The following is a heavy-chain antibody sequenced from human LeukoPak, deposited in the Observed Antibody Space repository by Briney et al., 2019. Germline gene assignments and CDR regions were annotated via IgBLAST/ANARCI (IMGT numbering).Heavy chain of an antibody. CDR1: GSFLISAYY. CDR2: IYYSGSGNT. D-gene: IGHD3-10*02. CDR3: ASREAQLFDDS. J-gene: IGHJ4*02. V-gene: IGHV4-38-2*02. Sequence: SETLSLTCTVSGSFLISAYYCVWIRQPPGKGLEWIGSIYYSGSGNTYYNASLKSRVAIFVDTPKKQFSLNLRSVTAADTAIYYCASREAQLFDDSWGQGTLVIVSS.